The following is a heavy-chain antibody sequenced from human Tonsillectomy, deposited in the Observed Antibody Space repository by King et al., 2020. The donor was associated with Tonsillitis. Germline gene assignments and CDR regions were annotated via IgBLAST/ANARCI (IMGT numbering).Heavy chain of an antibody. Sequence: VQLQESGPGLVKPSKTLSLTCTVSGGSMSGYYWSWIRQPPGKGLEWIGYIYYSGSTSYNRSLESRVTISVDTSKNQFSLKLSSVTAADTAVYYCARSPLYGDPTSGFDYWGQGTLVTVSS. CDR2: IYYSGST. D-gene: IGHD4-17*01. CDR1: GGSMSGYY. CDR3: ARSPLYGDPTSGFDY. V-gene: IGHV4-59*01. J-gene: IGHJ4*02.